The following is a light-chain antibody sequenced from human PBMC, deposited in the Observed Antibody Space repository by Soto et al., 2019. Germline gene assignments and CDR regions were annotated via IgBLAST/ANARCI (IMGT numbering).Light chain of an antibody. CDR1: SSNIGAGYH. CDR2: GNN. Sequence: QSVLTQPPSVSGAPGQRVTISCTGSSSNIGAGYHVHWYQQLPGTAPKLLIYGNNNRPSGVPDRFSGSKSGTSASLAITGLQAEDEADYYCQSYGSSLSLYIFGTGTKVTVL. CDR3: QSYGSSLSLYI. V-gene: IGLV1-40*01. J-gene: IGLJ1*01.